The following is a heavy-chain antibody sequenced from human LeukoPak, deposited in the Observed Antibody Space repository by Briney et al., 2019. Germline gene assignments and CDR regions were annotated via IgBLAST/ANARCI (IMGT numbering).Heavy chain of an antibody. CDR2: ISGSGSST. CDR1: GFTFSNYA. CDR3: AKYGGSYYYPPNWDS. V-gene: IGHV3-23*01. Sequence: PGGSLRLSCAASGFTFSNYAMTWVRQAPGKGLEGVSGISGSGSSTYYADSVKGRFTLSRDYPQNTLYLQMNSLRAEDTAVYFCAKYGGSYYYPPNWDSWGQGTLVTVSS. J-gene: IGHJ4*02. D-gene: IGHD1-26*01.